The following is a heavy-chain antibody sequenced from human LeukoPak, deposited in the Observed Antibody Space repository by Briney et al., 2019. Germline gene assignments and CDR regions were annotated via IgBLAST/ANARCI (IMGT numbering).Heavy chain of an antibody. CDR2: ISVYNGNT. Sequence: GASVKVSCKASGYTFNNYAISWVRQAPGQGLELMGWISVYNGNTNDAQKFQGRVTVTTDTSTNTAYMELRSLRSDDTAVYYCARDQAYCGGDCYLGHYYYYMDVWGKGTTVTISS. CDR1: GYTFNNYA. CDR3: ARDQAYCGGDCYLGHYYYYMDV. D-gene: IGHD2-21*02. J-gene: IGHJ6*03. V-gene: IGHV1-18*01.